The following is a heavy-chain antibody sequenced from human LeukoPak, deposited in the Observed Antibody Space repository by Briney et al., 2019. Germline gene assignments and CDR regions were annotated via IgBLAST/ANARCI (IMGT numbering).Heavy chain of an antibody. CDR3: AKAPRYSGSYYFDY. CDR2: ISGSGGST. V-gene: IGHV3-23*01. J-gene: IGHJ4*02. CDR1: GFTFSTYD. Sequence: GGSLRLSCAASGFTFSTYDMNWVRQAPGKGLEWVSAISGSGGSTYYADSVKGRFTISRDNSKNTLYLQMNSLRAEDTAVYYCAKAPRYSGSYYFDYWGQGTLVTVSS. D-gene: IGHD1-26*01.